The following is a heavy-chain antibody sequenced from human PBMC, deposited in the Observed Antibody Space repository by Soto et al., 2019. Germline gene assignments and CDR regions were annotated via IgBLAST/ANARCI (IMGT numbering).Heavy chain of an antibody. CDR1: GGTFSSYT. CDR2: IIPILGIA. J-gene: IGHJ4*02. D-gene: IGHD5-12*01. V-gene: IGHV1-69*02. CDR3: ARAGSVDGMS. Sequence: QVQLVQSGAEVKKPGSSVKVSCKASGGTFSSYTISWVRQAPGQGLEWMGRIIPILGIATYAQKFQGRVTITADKSTSTAYMELSSLRSEATAVYYCARAGSVDGMSWGQATLVTVSS.